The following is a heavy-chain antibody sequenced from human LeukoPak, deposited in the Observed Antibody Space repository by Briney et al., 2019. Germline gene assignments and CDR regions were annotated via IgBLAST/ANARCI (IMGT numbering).Heavy chain of an antibody. D-gene: IGHD1-26*01. CDR3: AESGTGSYYTDSFDV. CDR1: GYSISTSDL. CDR2: IYYSGRI. V-gene: IGHV4-28*05. Sequence: SETLSLTCAVSGYSISTSDLTGCRRPPPGKGLEWLGNIYYSGRIYHNPSLQSRVIMSVDSSKNQFSLRLDSVTSADTAVYSCAESGTGSYYTDSFDVWGQGKLVIVSS. J-gene: IGHJ3*01.